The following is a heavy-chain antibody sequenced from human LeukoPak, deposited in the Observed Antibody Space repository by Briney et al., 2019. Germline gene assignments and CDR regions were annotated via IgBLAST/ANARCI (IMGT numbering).Heavy chain of an antibody. CDR1: GDSVSSNSAA. CDR2: TYYRSKWYN. J-gene: IGHJ5*02. CDR3: AREKPRIAAAGGRNWFDP. V-gene: IGHV6-1*01. Sequence: SQTLSLTCAISGDSVSSNSAAWNWIRQSPSRGLEWLGRTYYRSKWYNDYAVSVKSRITINPDTSKNQFSLRLNSVTPEDTAVYYCAREKPRIAAAGGRNWFDPWGQGTLVTVSS. D-gene: IGHD6-13*01.